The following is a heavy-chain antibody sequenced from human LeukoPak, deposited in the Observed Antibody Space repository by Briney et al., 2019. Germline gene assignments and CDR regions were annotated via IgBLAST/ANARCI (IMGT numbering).Heavy chain of an antibody. V-gene: IGHV1-69*06. D-gene: IGHD3-3*01. Sequence: SVKVSCKASGGTFSSYAISWVRQAPGQGLEWMGGIIPIFGTANYALKFQGRVTITADKSTSTAYMELSSLRSEDTAVYYCASGYYDFWSGHYYYYYYMDVWGKGTTVTVSS. J-gene: IGHJ6*03. CDR1: GGTFSSYA. CDR3: ASGYYDFWSGHYYYYYYMDV. CDR2: IIPIFGTA.